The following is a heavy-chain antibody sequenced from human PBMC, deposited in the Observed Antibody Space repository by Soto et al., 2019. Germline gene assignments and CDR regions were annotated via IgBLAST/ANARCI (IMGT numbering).Heavy chain of an antibody. CDR1: GFTFSSCA. J-gene: IGHJ3*02. V-gene: IGHV3-23*01. Sequence: GGSLRLSCAASGFTFSSCAMSWVRQAPGKGLEWVSVISGSGGTTDYAAHVKGRFTISTDESKNTLYLQTNSLKTEDTALYYCSLDSVMTTDYAFDIWGQGTMVTVSS. CDR3: SLDSVMTTDYAFDI. CDR2: ISGSGGTT. D-gene: IGHD4-17*01.